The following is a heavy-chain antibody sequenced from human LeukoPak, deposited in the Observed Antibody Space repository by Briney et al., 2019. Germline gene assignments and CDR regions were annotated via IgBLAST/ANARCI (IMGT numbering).Heavy chain of an antibody. V-gene: IGHV1-2*02. CDR2: INPNSGGT. J-gene: IGHJ3*02. Sequence: ASVKVSCKASGYTFTGYYMHWVRQAPGQGLEWMGWINPNSGGTNYAQEFQGRVTMARDTSISTAYMELSRLRSDDTTVYYCARASINYDFWSGDNAFDIWGQGKMGTVSS. CDR1: GYTFTGYY. D-gene: IGHD3-3*01. CDR3: ARASINYDFWSGDNAFDI.